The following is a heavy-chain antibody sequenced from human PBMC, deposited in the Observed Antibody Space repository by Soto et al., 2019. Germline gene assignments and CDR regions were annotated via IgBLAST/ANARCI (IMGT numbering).Heavy chain of an antibody. D-gene: IGHD6-19*01. V-gene: IGHV1-69*13. J-gene: IGHJ6*02. Sequence: SVNVSCKASGGTFSSYAISWVRQAPGQGLEWMGGIIPIFGTANYAQKFQGRVTITADESTSTAYMELSSLRSEDTAVYYCARVGAVAGKHYYYYGMDVWGQGTTVTVSS. CDR2: IIPIFGTA. CDR3: ARVGAVAGKHYYYYGMDV. CDR1: GGTFSSYA.